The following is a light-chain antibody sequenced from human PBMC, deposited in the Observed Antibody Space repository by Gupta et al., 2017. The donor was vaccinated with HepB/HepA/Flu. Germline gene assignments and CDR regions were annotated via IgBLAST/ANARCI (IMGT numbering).Light chain of an antibody. Sequence: QSALTQPASVPASPGQSITISCTGTSSDVGTYKSVSWYQQHPGKAPKLIIYDVNNRPSGVSNRFSGSKSGNTASLTISGLQAEDEADYYCRSYTTSSTQVFGTGTKVTVL. CDR3: RSYTTSSTQV. CDR1: SSDVGTYKS. V-gene: IGLV2-14*03. CDR2: DVN. J-gene: IGLJ1*01.